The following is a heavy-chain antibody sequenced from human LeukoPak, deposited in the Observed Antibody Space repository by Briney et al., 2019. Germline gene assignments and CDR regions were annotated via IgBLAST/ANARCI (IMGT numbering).Heavy chain of an antibody. CDR1: GGSISSYY. CDR2: ISYSGTT. V-gene: IGHV4-59*01. D-gene: IGHD3-10*01. J-gene: IGHJ4*02. CDR3: ARDRYYDSGSYYN. Sequence: SETLSLTCTVSGGSISSYYWNWIRQPPGKGLEWIGYISYSGTTNYNPSLKSRVTISVDTSKNQSSLKLSSVTAADTAVYYCARDRYYDSGSYYNWGQGTLVTVSS.